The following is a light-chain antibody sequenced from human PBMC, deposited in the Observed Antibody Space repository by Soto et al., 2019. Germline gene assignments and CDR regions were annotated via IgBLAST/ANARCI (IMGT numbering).Light chain of an antibody. V-gene: IGLV1-40*01. J-gene: IGLJ3*02. Sequence: QSVLTQPPSVSGAPGQRVTISCTGNNSNIGAGYDVLWYQQLPGTAPRPLIYGNSNRPSGVPDRFAGSKSGTSASVVITGLQADDEADYYCQSYDSGQSGHVLFGGGTKLPVL. CDR3: QSYDSGQSGHVL. CDR1: NSNIGAGYD. CDR2: GNS.